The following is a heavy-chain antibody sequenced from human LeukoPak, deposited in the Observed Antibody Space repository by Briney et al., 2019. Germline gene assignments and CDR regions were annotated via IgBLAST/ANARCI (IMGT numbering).Heavy chain of an antibody. J-gene: IGHJ4*02. CDR1: GFTFDDYD. Sequence: GGSLRLSCGASGFTFDDYDISWVRQAPGKGLEWVSVINWNGGSTGYADSVKGRFTISRDNANNSLYLQMNSLRAEDTALYYCARNWGVASRYFDYWGQGTLVTVSS. V-gene: IGHV3-20*04. D-gene: IGHD3-10*01. CDR3: ARNWGVASRYFDY. CDR2: INWNGGST.